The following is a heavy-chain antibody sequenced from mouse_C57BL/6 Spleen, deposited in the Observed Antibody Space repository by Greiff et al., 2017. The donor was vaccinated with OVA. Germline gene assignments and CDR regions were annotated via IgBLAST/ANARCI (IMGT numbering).Heavy chain of an antibody. CDR3: AKEPYYGSSYGPYWYFDV. CDR2: ISYDGSN. D-gene: IGHD1-1*01. J-gene: IGHJ1*03. CDR1: GYSITSGYS. Sequence: EVQLQESGPGLVKPSQSLSLTCSVTGYSITSGYSWNWIRQFPGNKLEWMGYISYDGSNNYNPSLKNRISITRDTSKNQFFLKLNSVTTEDTATYYCAKEPYYGSSYGPYWYFDVWGTGTTVTVSS. V-gene: IGHV3-6*01.